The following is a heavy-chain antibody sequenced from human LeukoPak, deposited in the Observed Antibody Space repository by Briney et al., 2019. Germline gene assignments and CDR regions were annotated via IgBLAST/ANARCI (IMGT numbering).Heavy chain of an antibody. CDR1: GGSISSSSYY. D-gene: IGHD3-22*01. V-gene: IGHV4-39*07. CDR3: ARDRYYDSSGYHTGGGY. CDR2: IYYSGST. Sequence: SETLSLTCTVSGGSISSSSYYWGWIRQPPGKGLEWIGSIYYSGSTYYNPSLKSRVTISVDTSKNQFSLKLSSVTAADTAVYYCARDRYYDSSGYHTGGGYWGQGTLVTVSS. J-gene: IGHJ4*02.